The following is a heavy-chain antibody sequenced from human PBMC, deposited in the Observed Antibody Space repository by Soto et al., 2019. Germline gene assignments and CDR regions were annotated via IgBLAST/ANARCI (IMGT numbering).Heavy chain of an antibody. D-gene: IGHD6-19*01. CDR1: GGSISSSSYY. J-gene: IGHJ6*03. CDR3: ARHGAYSSGWEPRAKVYYYYYMDV. V-gene: IGHV4-39*01. CDR2: IYYSGST. Sequence: QLQLQESGPGLVKPSETLSLTCTVSGGSISSSSYYWGWIRQPPGKGLEWIGSIYYSGSTYYNPSLKSRVTISVDTSKNQFSLKLSSVTAADTAVYYCARHGAYSSGWEPRAKVYYYYYMDVWGKGTTVTVSS.